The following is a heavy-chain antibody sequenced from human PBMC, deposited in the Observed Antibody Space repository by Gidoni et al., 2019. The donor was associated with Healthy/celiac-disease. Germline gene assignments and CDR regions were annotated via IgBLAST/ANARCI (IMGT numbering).Heavy chain of an antibody. D-gene: IGHD1-26*01. Sequence: EVQLVESGGGLVKPGGSLRLSCAASGFPFRSYSMNGVRQAPGKGLEWVSSISSSSSYIDYADSVKGRFTISRDNAKNSLYLQMNSLRAEDTAVYYCARKKWELPNDPFDYWGQGTLVTVSS. CDR1: GFPFRSYS. CDR2: ISSSSSYI. CDR3: ARKKWELPNDPFDY. J-gene: IGHJ4*02. V-gene: IGHV3-21*01.